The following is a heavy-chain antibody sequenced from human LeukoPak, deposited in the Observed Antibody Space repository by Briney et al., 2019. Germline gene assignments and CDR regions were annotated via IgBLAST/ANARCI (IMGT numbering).Heavy chain of an antibody. CDR1: GFTLSNYW. J-gene: IGHJ5*02. Sequence: PGGSLRLSCAASGFTLSNYWMHWVRQAPGKGLVWVARIKSDGSSTSYADSVKGRFTISRDNAKNTLYLQMNSLRDEDTAVYYCARESGYHGSGFDPWGQGTLVTVSS. CDR3: ARESGYHGSGFDP. CDR2: IKSDGSST. D-gene: IGHD3-10*01. V-gene: IGHV3-74*01.